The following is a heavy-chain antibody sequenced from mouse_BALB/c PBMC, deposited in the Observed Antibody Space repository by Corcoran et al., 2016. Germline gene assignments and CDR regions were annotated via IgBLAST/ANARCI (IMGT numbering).Heavy chain of an antibody. V-gene: IGHV9-3-1*01. Sequence: QIQLVQSGPELKKPGETVKISCKASGYTFTNYGMNWVKQAPGKGLKWMGWINTYTGEPTYADDFKGRFAFSLETSASTAYLQINNLKNEDTAPYFCAREPYAMDYWGQGTSVTVSS. CDR1: GYTFTNYG. J-gene: IGHJ4*01. CDR3: AREPYAMDY. CDR2: INTYTGEP. D-gene: IGHD6-1*01.